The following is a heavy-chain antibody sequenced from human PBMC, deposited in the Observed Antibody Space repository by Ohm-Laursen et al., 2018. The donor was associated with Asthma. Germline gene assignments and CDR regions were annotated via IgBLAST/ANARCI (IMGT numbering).Heavy chain of an antibody. Sequence: SLRLSCSASGLTFSSYWMTWVRQAPGKGPEWVAHIKEDGSEESYLASVKGRFTISRDNAKNSLYLQMNSLRAEDTAVYYCARSPESYYGDYWGQGTLVTVSS. CDR3: ARSPESYYGDY. CDR2: IKEDGSEE. CDR1: GLTFSSYW. J-gene: IGHJ4*02. V-gene: IGHV3-7*02. D-gene: IGHD1-26*01.